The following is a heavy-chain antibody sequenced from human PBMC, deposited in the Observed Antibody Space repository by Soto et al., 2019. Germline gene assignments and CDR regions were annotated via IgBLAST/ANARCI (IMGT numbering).Heavy chain of an antibody. CDR3: ARGHRILGPSV. Sequence: ASVKVSCKASGYMFTYYYIHWVRQGPGQGLEWMGIINPNGGTTTYAQNFQGRVTMTRDTSTSTVYMELTSLRSEDTAVYYCARGHRILGPSVWGQGALVTVSS. V-gene: IGHV1-46*01. D-gene: IGHD1-26*01. J-gene: IGHJ4*02. CDR2: INPNGGTT. CDR1: GYMFTYYY.